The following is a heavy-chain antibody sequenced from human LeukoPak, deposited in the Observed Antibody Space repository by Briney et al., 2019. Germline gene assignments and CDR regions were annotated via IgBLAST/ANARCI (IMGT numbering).Heavy chain of an antibody. CDR1: GGSISSYY. J-gene: IGHJ3*02. D-gene: IGHD3-9*01. CDR2: IYYSGST. CDR3: ARETYDILTGLGGQAFDI. Sequence: SETLSLTCTVSGGSISSYYWSWIRQPPGKGLEWIGYIYYSGSTNYNPSLKSRVTISVDTSKNQFSLKLSSVTAADTAVYYCARETYDILTGLGGQAFDIWGQGTTVTVSS. V-gene: IGHV4-59*01.